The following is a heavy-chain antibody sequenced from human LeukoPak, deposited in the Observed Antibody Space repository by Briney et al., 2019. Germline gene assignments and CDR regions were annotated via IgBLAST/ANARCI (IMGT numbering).Heavy chain of an antibody. CDR3: AKGSGSYSEYHFDR. V-gene: IGHV3-7*01. CDR1: GFTFSSYG. D-gene: IGHD1-26*01. Sequence: GGSLRLSCAASGFTFSSYGMHWVRQAPGKGLEWVANIKQDGSEKYYVDSVKGRFTISRDNAKNSLYLQMNSLRAEDTAVYYCAKGSGSYSEYHFDRWGQGTLVTVSS. CDR2: IKQDGSEK. J-gene: IGHJ1*01.